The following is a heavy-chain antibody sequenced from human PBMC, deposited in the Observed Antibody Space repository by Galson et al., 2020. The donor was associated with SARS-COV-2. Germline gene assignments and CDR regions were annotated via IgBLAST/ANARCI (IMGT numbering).Heavy chain of an antibody. J-gene: IGHJ4*02. CDR2: VHHSGST. CDR1: GGSSSGYY. V-gene: IGHV4-34*01. CDR3: ARRESGLFEWFQRGDYLDY. Sequence: SETLSLTCAVYGGSSSGYYWNWIRQPPGKRLEWIGEVHHSGSTNYNPSLKSRLIIPTDTSKNQFSLRLSSVTAADTSVYYCARRESGLFEWFQRGDYLDYWSQGTLVTVSA. D-gene: IGHD3-3*01.